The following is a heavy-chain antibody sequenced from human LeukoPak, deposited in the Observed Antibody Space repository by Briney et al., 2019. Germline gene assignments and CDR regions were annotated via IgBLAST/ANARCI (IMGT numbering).Heavy chain of an antibody. J-gene: IGHJ4*02. D-gene: IGHD3-22*01. CDR1: GFTFSGSA. V-gene: IGHV3-73*01. CDR3: TRPMYYDSSGYYCFDY. CDR2: IRSKANSYAT. Sequence: PGGSLRLSCAASGFTFSGSAMHWVRQASGKGLEWVGRIRSKANSYATAYAASVKGRVTISRDDSKNTAYLQMNSLKTEDTAVYYCTRPMYYDSSGYYCFDYWGQGTLVTVSS.